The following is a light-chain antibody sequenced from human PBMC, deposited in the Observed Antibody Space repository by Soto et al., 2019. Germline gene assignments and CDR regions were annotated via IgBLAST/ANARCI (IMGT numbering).Light chain of an antibody. CDR2: DAY. CDR1: QSFRGL. CDR3: QQRHRWPIA. Sequence: VLTQSPVTLSFSTGERATLSCRASQSFRGLLAWYQQKPGQAPRLLIYDAYNRATGIPPRFSGSGSGTDFTLTISSLEPEDSAVYYCQQRHRWPIAFGQGTRLEI. J-gene: IGKJ5*01. V-gene: IGKV3-11*01.